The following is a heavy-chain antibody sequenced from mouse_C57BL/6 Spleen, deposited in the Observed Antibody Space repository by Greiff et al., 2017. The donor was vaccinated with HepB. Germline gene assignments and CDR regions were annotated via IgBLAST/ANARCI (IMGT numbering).Heavy chain of an antibody. V-gene: IGHV1-76*01. CDR2: IYPGSGNT. Sequence: QVQLQQSGAELVRPGASVKLSCKASGYTFTDYYINWVKQRPGQGLEWIARIYPGSGNTYYNEKFKGKATLTAEKSSSTAYMQLSSLTSEDSAVYFCARDYYSSSYAMDYWGQGTSVTVSS. CDR3: ARDYYSSSYAMDY. D-gene: IGHD1-1*01. CDR1: GYTFTDYY. J-gene: IGHJ4*01.